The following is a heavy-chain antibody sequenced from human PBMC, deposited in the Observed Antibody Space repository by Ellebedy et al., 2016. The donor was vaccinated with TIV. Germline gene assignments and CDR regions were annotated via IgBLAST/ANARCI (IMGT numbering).Heavy chain of an antibody. Sequence: GESLKISXAASGFTFSSYWMSWVRQAPGKGLEWVANIKQDGNEKYYVDSVKGRFTISRDNAKNSLYLQMNSLRAEDTAVYYCARGGGIAAGGYFDYWGQGTLVTVSS. CDR2: IKQDGNEK. CDR3: ARGGGIAAGGYFDY. D-gene: IGHD6-13*01. V-gene: IGHV3-7*04. CDR1: GFTFSSYW. J-gene: IGHJ4*02.